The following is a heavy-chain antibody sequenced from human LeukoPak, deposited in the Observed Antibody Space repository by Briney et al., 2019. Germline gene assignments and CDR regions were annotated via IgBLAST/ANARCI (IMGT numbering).Heavy chain of an antibody. V-gene: IGHV3-30*18. J-gene: IGHJ4*02. CDR1: GFTFSSYG. D-gene: IGHD1-26*01. Sequence: GGSLRLSCAASGFTFSSYGMHWVRQAPGKGLEWVAVISYDGSNKYYADSVKGRFTISRDNSKNTLYLQMNSLRAEDTAVYYCAKALVGATEGAFDYWGQGTLVTVSS. CDR2: ISYDGSNK. CDR3: AKALVGATEGAFDY.